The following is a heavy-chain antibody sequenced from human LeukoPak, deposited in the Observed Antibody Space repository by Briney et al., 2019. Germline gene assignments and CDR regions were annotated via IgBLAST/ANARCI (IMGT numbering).Heavy chain of an antibody. CDR1: GFTFDDYA. J-gene: IGHJ4*02. Sequence: GRSLRLSCAASGFTFDDYAMHWVRQAPGKGLEWVSGISWNRGSIGYADSVKGRFTISRDNAKNSLYLQMNSLRAEDTALYYCAKDMSPRDDGSGLVDCWGQGTLVTVSS. CDR2: ISWNRGSI. V-gene: IGHV3-9*01. D-gene: IGHD3-10*01. CDR3: AKDMSPRDDGSGLVDC.